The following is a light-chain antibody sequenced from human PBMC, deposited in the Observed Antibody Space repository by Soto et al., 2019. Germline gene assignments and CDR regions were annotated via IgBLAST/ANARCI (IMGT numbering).Light chain of an antibody. CDR1: QTISNW. CDR3: QQYYSYWT. CDR2: DAS. V-gene: IGKV1-5*01. Sequence: DIQITRSPSTLSASVGDRVTITCRASQTISNWLAWYQQKPGKAPKLLIYDASSLEGGVPSRFSGSGSGTEFTLTLSSLQPDDFATYYCQQYYSYWTFGQGTKVDVK. J-gene: IGKJ1*01.